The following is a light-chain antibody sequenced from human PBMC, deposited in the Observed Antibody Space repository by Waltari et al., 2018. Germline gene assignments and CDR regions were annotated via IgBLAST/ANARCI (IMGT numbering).Light chain of an antibody. V-gene: IGLV3-21*04. CDR1: NIGSKR. CDR2: YDS. Sequence: SYVLTPPPSVSVAPGKTANIPCWANNIGSKRVPWYQHKPGQAPVLVIFYDSDRPSGIPERFSGSNSGNTATLTITRVEAGDEADYYCQVWDGRSGHPVVFGTGTKVTVL. J-gene: IGLJ1*01. CDR3: QVWDGRSGHPVV.